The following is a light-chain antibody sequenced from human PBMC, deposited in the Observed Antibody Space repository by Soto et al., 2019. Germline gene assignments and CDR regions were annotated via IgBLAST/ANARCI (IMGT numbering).Light chain of an antibody. Sequence: EIVMTQSPLTLPVTPGEPASISCRSSQSLLYNNTYNYLDWYVQKPGQSPQLLIYFGSKRAPGVPDRFSGSGSGTDFTLNINRVEAEDVGTYYCMQALQSLTFGQGTRLEIK. J-gene: IGKJ5*01. CDR2: FGS. V-gene: IGKV2-28*01. CDR1: QSLLYNNTYNY. CDR3: MQALQSLT.